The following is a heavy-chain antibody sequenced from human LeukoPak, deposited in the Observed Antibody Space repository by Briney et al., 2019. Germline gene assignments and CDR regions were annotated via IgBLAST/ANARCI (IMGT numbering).Heavy chain of an antibody. J-gene: IGHJ4*02. D-gene: IGHD1-1*01. CDR2: IKQDGSEK. CDR3: ARDGSNWNDVYFDY. Sequence: GGSLRLSCAASGFTFSSYWMSWVRQAPGKGLEWVANIKQDGSEKYYVDSVKGRFTISRDNAKNSLYLQMNSLRAEDTAAYYCARDGSNWNDVYFDYWGQGTLVTVSS. V-gene: IGHV3-7*01. CDR1: GFTFSSYW.